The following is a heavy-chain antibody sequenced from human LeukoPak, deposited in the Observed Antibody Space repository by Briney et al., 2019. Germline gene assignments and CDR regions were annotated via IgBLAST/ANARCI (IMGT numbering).Heavy chain of an antibody. CDR3: ARGRSTDGSDWPNWFDP. Sequence: SETLSLTCAVYGGSFSGYYWSWIRQPPGEGLEWIGEINHSGSTNYNPSLKSRVTISVDTSKNQFSLKLSSVTAADTAVYYCARGRSTDGSDWPNWFDPWGQGTLVTVSS. J-gene: IGHJ5*02. CDR1: GGSFSGYY. D-gene: IGHD5-12*01. CDR2: INHSGST. V-gene: IGHV4-34*01.